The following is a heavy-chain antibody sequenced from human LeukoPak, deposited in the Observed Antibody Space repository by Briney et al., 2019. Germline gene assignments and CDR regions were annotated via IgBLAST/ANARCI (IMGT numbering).Heavy chain of an antibody. J-gene: IGHJ6*03. Sequence: GGSLRLSCAASGFTFSSYAMHWVRQAPGKGLEWVAVISYDGSNKYYADSVKGRFTISRDNSKNTLYLQMNSLRAEDTAVYYCARDPRTTVISYYYYYMDVWGKGTTVTVSS. CDR1: GFTFSSYA. CDR3: ARDPRTTVISYYYYYMDV. CDR2: ISYDGSNK. D-gene: IGHD4-11*01. V-gene: IGHV3-30*04.